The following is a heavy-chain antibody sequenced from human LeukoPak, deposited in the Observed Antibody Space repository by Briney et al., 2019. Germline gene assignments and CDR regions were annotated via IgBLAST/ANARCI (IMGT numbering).Heavy chain of an antibody. J-gene: IGHJ4*02. CDR3: ARVGRTKVATMAY. V-gene: IGHV1-18*01. CDR1: GYTFTNYG. D-gene: IGHD5-12*01. Sequence: ASVKVSCKASGYTFTNYGISWVRQAPGQGLEWMGWISGSSENTDSAQKFQGRVTMTTDTSTSTAYMELRDLRSDDTATYYCARVGRTKVATMAYWGQGTLVTVSS. CDR2: ISGSSENT.